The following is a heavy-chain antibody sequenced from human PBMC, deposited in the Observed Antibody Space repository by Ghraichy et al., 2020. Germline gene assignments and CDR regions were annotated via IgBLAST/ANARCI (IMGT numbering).Heavy chain of an antibody. D-gene: IGHD3-3*01. CDR2: INHSGST. V-gene: IGHV4-34*01. J-gene: IGHJ4*02. CDR3: ARSWAWGYDFWSGYRSAYFDY. Sequence: SETLSLTCAVYGGSFSGYYWSWIRQPPGKGLEWIGEINHSGSTNYNPSLKSRVTISVDTSKNQFSLKLSSVTAADTAVYYCARSWAWGYDFWSGYRSAYFDYWGQGTLVTVSS. CDR1: GGSFSGYY.